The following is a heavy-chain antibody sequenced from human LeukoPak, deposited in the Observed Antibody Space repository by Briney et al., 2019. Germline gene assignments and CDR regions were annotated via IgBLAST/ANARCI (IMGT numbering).Heavy chain of an antibody. J-gene: IGHJ6*03. CDR3: AIRYGSGEKYYYYYYMDV. Sequence: EASVKVSCKASGYTFTSYDINWARQATGQGLEWMGWMNPNSGNTGYAQKFQGRVTMTRNTAISTAYMELSSLRSEDTAVYYCAIRYGSGEKYYYYYYMDVWGKGTTVTVSS. D-gene: IGHD3-10*01. CDR1: GYTFTSYD. CDR2: MNPNSGNT. V-gene: IGHV1-8*01.